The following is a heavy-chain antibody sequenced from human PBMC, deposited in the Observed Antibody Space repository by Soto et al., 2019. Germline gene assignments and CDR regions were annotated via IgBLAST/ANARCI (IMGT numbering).Heavy chain of an antibody. CDR3: ARESGGATATLDYYYFYMDV. D-gene: IGHD5-12*01. CDR1: GDSFNDYY. CDR2: INPNGGAT. V-gene: IGHV1-2*06. J-gene: IGHJ6*03. Sequence: GASVKVSCKTSGDSFNDYYIHWVRQAPGQGLEWMGRINPNGGATKYAQKFQGRVTVTRDTSIRTVYMELSSLRSDDTALYYCARESGGATATLDYYYFYMDVWGKGTTVTVSS.